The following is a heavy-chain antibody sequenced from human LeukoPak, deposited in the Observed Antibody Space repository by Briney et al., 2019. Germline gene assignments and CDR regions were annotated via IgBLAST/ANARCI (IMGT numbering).Heavy chain of an antibody. D-gene: IGHD4-23*01. CDR1: GYTFTSYG. CDR3: ARDDGGSTDDWFDP. V-gene: IGHV1-18*01. CDR2: ISAYNGNT. Sequence: ASVKVSCKASGYTFTSYGISWVREAPGQGLEWMGWISAYNGNTNYAQKLQGRVTMTTDTSTSTAYMELRSLRSDDTAVYYCARDDGGSTDDWFDPWGQGTLVTVSS. J-gene: IGHJ5*02.